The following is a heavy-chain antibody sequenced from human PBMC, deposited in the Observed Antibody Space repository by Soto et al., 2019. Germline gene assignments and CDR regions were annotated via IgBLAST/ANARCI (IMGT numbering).Heavy chain of an antibody. V-gene: IGHV3-30*03. CDR2: ISYDGSNK. CDR3: ASDSGSYSLGGGYGMDV. Sequence: SGGSLRLSCAASGFTFSSYGMHWVRQAPGRGLEWVAVISYDGSNKYYADSVKGRFTISRDNSKNTLYLQMNSLRAEDTAVYYCASDSGSYSLGGGYGMDVWGQGTTVTVSS. D-gene: IGHD1-26*01. J-gene: IGHJ6*02. CDR1: GFTFSSYG.